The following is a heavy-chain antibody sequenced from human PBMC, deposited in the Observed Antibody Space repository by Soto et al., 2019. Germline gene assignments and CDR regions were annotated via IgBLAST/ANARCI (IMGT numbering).Heavy chain of an antibody. Sequence: QIPLKESGHTLVKPTQMLTLTCTFSGFSLNTRGVGVGWIRQPPGGALEWLALIYWDDDKRYSPSLRSRLTITKDTSKNQVVLTMTTMEPLDTGTYYCAHTYSSSPDDGFDVWGQGTRVTVSS. CDR2: IYWDDDK. D-gene: IGHD6-6*01. CDR3: AHTYSSSPDDGFDV. CDR1: GFSLNTRGVG. J-gene: IGHJ3*01. V-gene: IGHV2-5*02.